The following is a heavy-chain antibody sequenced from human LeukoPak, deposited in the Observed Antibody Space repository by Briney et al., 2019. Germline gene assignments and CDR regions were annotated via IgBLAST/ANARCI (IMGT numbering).Heavy chain of an antibody. J-gene: IGHJ5*02. Sequence: SGPTLVNPTQTLTLTCTFSGFSLSTSGMRVSWIRQPPGKALEWLARIDWDDDKFYSTSLKTRLTISTDTSKNQVVLTMTNMDPVDTATYYCARQQSPGWFDPWGQGTLVTVSS. V-gene: IGHV2-70*04. CDR1: GFSLSTSGMR. CDR3: ARQQSPGWFDP. D-gene: IGHD6-13*01. CDR2: IDWDDDK.